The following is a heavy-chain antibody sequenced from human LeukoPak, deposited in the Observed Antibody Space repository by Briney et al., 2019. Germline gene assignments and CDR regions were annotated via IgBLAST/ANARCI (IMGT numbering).Heavy chain of an antibody. CDR1: GGSISSYY. Sequence: PSETLSLTCTVSGGSISSYYWGWIRQPPGKGLEWIGSIYYSGSTYYNPSLKSRVTISVDTSKNQFSLKLSSVTAADTAVYYCARLSFTIFGVVIITIFDYWGQGTLVTVSS. CDR3: ARLSFTIFGVVIITIFDY. CDR2: IYYSGST. D-gene: IGHD3-3*01. J-gene: IGHJ4*02. V-gene: IGHV4-39*01.